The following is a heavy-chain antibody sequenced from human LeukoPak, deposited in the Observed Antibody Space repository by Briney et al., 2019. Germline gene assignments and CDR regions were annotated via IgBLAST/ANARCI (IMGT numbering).Heavy chain of an antibody. CDR2: VNLQGST. CDR3: AREGGPYRPLDY. CDR1: GGSISNTNW. J-gene: IGHJ4*02. Sequence: PSETLSLTCGVSGGSISNTNWWTWVRQPPGKGQEWIGEVNLQGSTNYNPSHKSRVAISVDKSENHISLKLTSVTAADTAVYYCAREGGPYRPLDYSGQGTLVTVAS. V-gene: IGHV4-4*02.